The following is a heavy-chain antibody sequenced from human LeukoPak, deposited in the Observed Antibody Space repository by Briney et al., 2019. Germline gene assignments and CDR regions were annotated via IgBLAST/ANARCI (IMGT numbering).Heavy chain of an antibody. Sequence: GGSLRLSCAASGYTFTGYYMHWVRQAPGQGLEWMGWINPNSGGTNYAQKFQGRVTMTRDTSISTAYMELSRLRSDDTAVYYCARGGWFGESFDYWGQGTLVTVSS. D-gene: IGHD3-10*01. CDR1: GYTFTGYY. CDR2: INPNSGGT. J-gene: IGHJ4*02. CDR3: ARGGWFGESFDY. V-gene: IGHV1-2*02.